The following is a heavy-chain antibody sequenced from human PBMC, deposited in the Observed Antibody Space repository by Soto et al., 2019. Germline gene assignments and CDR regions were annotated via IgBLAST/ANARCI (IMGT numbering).Heavy chain of an antibody. D-gene: IGHD4-4*01. CDR1: GGSISSSSYY. V-gene: IGHV4-39*01. CDR2: IYYRGST. J-gene: IGHJ4*02. Sequence: QRQLQESGAGLVKPSEILSLTCTVSGGSISSSSYYWGWIRQPPGKGLEWIGNIYYRGSTDYHPSLKSRVTISVNTSKNQFSLELNSVTASDTAVYYCARYDYSNYGGTFDYWGQGTLVTVSS. CDR3: ARYDYSNYGGTFDY.